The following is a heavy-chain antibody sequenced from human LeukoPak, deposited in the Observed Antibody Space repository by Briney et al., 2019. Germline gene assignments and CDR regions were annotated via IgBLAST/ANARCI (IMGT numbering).Heavy chain of an antibody. V-gene: IGHV4-34*01. CDR1: GGSFSGYY. J-gene: IGHJ3*02. CDR3: ARPNADSSGLHAFDI. CDR2: INHSGST. Sequence: SSETLSLTCAVYGGSFSGYYWSWIRQPPGKGLEWIGEINHSGSTNYNPSLKSRVTISVDTSKNQFSLKLSSVTAADTAVYYCARPNADSSGLHAFDIWGQGTMVTVSS. D-gene: IGHD6-19*01.